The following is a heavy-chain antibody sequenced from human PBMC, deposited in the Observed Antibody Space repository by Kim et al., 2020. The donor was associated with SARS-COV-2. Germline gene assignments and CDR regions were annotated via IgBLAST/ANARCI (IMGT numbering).Heavy chain of an antibody. CDR3: ARDILELSYFDY. J-gene: IGHJ4*02. V-gene: IGHV1-3*01. D-gene: IGHD1-7*01. Sequence: KYSQKFQGRVTITRDTSAGTAYMELGSLRSEDTAVYYCARDILELSYFDYWGQGTLVTVSS.